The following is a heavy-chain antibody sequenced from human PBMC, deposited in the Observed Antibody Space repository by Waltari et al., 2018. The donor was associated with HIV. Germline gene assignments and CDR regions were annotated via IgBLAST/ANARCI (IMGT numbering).Heavy chain of an antibody. V-gene: IGHV4-59*01. Sequence: QVQLRESGPGLVRPSETLSLTCNVSGDSITSYQWSWIRQPPGKGLEWIGNIYYTGSTNYSPSFKSRVTISVDTSRKYFSLKLSSVIAADTAVYYCARAIYGSERGYYYYMDVWGKGTTVIVSS. D-gene: IGHD3-10*01. CDR3: ARAIYGSERGYYYYMDV. CDR1: GDSITSYQ. J-gene: IGHJ6*03. CDR2: IYYTGST.